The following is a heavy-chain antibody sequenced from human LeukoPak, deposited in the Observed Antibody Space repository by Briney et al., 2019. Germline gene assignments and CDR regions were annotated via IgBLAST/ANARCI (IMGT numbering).Heavy chain of an antibody. D-gene: IGHD4-17*01. V-gene: IGHV1-2*02. CDR3: ARRGTVTRGAYYYYGMDV. CDR1: GYTFTGYY. CDR2: INPNSGGT. Sequence: ASVKVSCKASGYTFTGYYMHWVRQAPGQGLVWMGWINPNSGGTNYAQKFQGRVTMTRDTSISTAYMELSRLRSDGTAVYYCARRGTVTRGAYYYYGMDVWGQGTTVTVSS. J-gene: IGHJ6*02.